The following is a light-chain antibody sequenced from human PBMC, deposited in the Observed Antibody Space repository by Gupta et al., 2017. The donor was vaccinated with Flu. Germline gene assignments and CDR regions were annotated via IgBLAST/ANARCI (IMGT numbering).Light chain of an antibody. CDR2: SNN. J-gene: IGLJ3*02. CDR1: NSNIGSNT. CDR3: AAWDDSLNGFWV. Sequence: VTISCSGSNSNIGSNTVHWYKELAGTAPNLLIYSNNQRPSGVPDRFSGSKSGTSASLALSGLQSEDEADYYCAAWDDSLNGFWVFGGGTKLTVL. V-gene: IGLV1-44*01.